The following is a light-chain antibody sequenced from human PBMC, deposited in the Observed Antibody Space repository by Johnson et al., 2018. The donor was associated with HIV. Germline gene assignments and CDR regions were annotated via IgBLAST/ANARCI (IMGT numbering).Light chain of an antibody. V-gene: IGLV1-51*01. CDR3: GPWDSSLRSCF. CDR1: SSNIGNNY. Sequence: QSVLTQPPSVSAAPGQKVTISCSGSSSNIGNNYVSWYQQLPGTAPKLLIYDNNKRPSGTPDRFSGSKSGTSATLGITGLQTGDEAYYYCGPWDSSLRSCFFGTGTKFTFL. J-gene: IGLJ1*01. CDR2: DNN.